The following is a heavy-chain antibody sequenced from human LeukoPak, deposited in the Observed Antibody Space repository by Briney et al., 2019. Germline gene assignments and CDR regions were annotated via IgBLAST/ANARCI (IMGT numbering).Heavy chain of an antibody. V-gene: IGHV3-7*03. J-gene: IGHJ4*02. CDR2: IKQDGSEK. D-gene: IGHD2-15*01. CDR1: GFTFSSYW. CDR3: ARIGGSCYSGCDYFDY. Sequence: PGGSLRLSCAASGFTFSSYWMSWVRQAPGKGLEWVANIKQDGSEKYYVDSVKGRFTISRGNPKTSLYLQMNSLRAEDTAVYYCARIGGSCYSGCDYFDYWGQGTLVTVSS.